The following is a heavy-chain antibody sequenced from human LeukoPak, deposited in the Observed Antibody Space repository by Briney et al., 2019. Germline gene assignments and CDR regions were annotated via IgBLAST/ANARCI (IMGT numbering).Heavy chain of an antibody. D-gene: IGHD1-1*01. CDR2: INSNSGGT. CDR1: EYTFTGYY. CDR3: ARQLKQWTYYFDS. V-gene: IGHV1-2*02. Sequence: ASVKVSCKASEYTFTGYYMHWVRQAPGQGLEWVGWINSNSGGTNSAQKFQGRVTMTRDTSISTAFMELNRLTSDDTAVYYCARQLKQWTYYFDSWGQGTLVTVSS. J-gene: IGHJ4*02.